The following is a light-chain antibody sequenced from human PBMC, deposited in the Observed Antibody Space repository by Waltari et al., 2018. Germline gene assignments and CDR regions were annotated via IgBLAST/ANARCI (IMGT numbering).Light chain of an antibody. CDR1: QSISNW. V-gene: IGKV1-5*03. CDR2: KAS. CDR3: QQYNTYSS. J-gene: IGKJ2*01. Sequence: DIQMTQSPSTLSASVGDRVTITCRASQSISNWLAWYQQKPGKAPNLLIYKASILKSGVPSRFSGSGSGTQFTLTINSLQPSDFATYYCQQYNTYSSFGQGTKLEIK.